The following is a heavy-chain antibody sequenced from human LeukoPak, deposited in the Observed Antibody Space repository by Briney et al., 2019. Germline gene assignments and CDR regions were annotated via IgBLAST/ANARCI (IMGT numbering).Heavy chain of an antibody. CDR2: IYYSGST. CDR1: GGSISSSSYY. Sequence: SETLSLTCTVSGGSISSSSYYWGWIRQPPGKGLEWIGSIYYSGSTYYNPSLKSRVTISVDTSKNQFSLKLSSVTAADTAVYYCAREGDRYGDYLGYWGQGTLVTASS. CDR3: AREGDRYGDYLGY. V-gene: IGHV4-39*07. D-gene: IGHD2-21*01. J-gene: IGHJ4*02.